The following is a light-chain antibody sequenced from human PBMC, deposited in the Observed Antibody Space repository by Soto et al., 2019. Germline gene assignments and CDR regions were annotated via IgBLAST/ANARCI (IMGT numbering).Light chain of an antibody. J-gene: IGKJ4*01. V-gene: IGKV3-11*01. Sequence: EIVLTQSPATLSLSPGERATLSCRASQSVSRYLAWYQQKPGQAPRLLIYDASNRATGIPARFSGSGSGTDFTLTISSLEPEDFVVYYCQQRSNWPPVFGGGTKVEIK. CDR2: DAS. CDR1: QSVSRY. CDR3: QQRSNWPPV.